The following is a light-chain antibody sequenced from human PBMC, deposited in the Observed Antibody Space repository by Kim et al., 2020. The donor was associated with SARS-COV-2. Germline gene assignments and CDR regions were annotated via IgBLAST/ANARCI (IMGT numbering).Light chain of an antibody. CDR1: QNVNTW. CDR2: DAS. CDR3: QQYNDHELT. J-gene: IGKJ4*01. V-gene: IGKV1-5*01. Sequence: DIQMTQSPSTLSASVGDRVTITCRASQNVNTWLAWYQQRPGKAPQVLIYDASNLESGVPSRFSGSGSGTEFTLTISGLQPDDFATYYCQQYNDHELTFGGETKVDIK.